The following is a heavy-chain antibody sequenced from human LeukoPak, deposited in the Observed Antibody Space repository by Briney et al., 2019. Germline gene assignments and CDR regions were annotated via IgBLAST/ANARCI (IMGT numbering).Heavy chain of an antibody. CDR3: ARLTIFEYYFDY. J-gene: IGHJ4*02. CDR2: ISSSGRTT. Sequence: GGSLRLSCAASGFTFSSYEMNWVRQAPGKGLEWVSYISSSGRTTYYADSVKGRFTISRDNAKNSLYLQMNSLRAEDTAVYYCARLTIFEYYFDYWGQGTLVTVSS. V-gene: IGHV3-48*03. CDR1: GFTFSSYE. D-gene: IGHD3-9*01.